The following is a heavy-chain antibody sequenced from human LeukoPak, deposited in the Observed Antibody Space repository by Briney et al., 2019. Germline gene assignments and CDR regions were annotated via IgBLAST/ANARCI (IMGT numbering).Heavy chain of an antibody. CDR3: VKDNPLDY. D-gene: IGHD1-14*01. Sequence: AGGSLRLSCGASGFTFSNYGMLWVRQAPGKGLEWVAFIRYDGNNKLYADSMKGRFTISRDNSKNTLYLQINSLRAEDTAVYYCVKDNPLDYWGQGTLVIVSS. CDR2: IRYDGNNK. J-gene: IGHJ4*02. V-gene: IGHV3-30*02. CDR1: GFTFSNYG.